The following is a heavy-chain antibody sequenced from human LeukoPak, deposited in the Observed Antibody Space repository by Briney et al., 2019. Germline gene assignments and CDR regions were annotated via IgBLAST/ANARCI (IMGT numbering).Heavy chain of an antibody. D-gene: IGHD2-15*01. CDR3: ATGVVAATRFDY. J-gene: IGHJ4*02. Sequence: ASVKVSCKVSGYTLTELSMHWVRQAPGKGLEWMGGFDPEDGETIHAQKFQGRVTMTEDTSTDTAYMELSSLRSEDTAVYYCATGVVAATRFDYWGQGTLVTVSS. CDR1: GYTLTELS. CDR2: FDPEDGET. V-gene: IGHV1-24*01.